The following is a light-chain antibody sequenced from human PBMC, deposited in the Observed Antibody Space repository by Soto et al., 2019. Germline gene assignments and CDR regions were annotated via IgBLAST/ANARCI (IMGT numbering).Light chain of an antibody. CDR1: QSVLYRSNNKNN. CDR3: HKYYSTPYT. CDR2: WAS. Sequence: DIVMTQSPDSLAVSLGERATFNCSSSQSVLYRSNNKNNLAWYQHKPGQPPRLLVYWASTRESGVPDRFSGSGSGTNFSLTITSLQAEDVAVYCCHKYYSTPYTFGQGTMLEIK. J-gene: IGKJ2*01. V-gene: IGKV4-1*01.